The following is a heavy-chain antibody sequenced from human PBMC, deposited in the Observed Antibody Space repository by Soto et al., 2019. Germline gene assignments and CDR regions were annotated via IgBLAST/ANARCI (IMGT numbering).Heavy chain of an antibody. V-gene: IGHV4-34*01. Sequence: SETLSFTCTVFSGCFSGYYWTWNRQAPGKGLEWIGEIYQGLSIVYNPSLESRATISGDSSKNQFSLELTSVTAADTGVYYCARHGGYYFDYWGQGALVTVSS. D-gene: IGHD3-16*01. CDR2: IYQGLSI. CDR1: SGCFSGYY. J-gene: IGHJ4*02. CDR3: ARHGGYYFDY.